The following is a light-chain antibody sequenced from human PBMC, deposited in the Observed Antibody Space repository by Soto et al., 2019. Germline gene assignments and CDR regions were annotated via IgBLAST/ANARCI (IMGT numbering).Light chain of an antibody. Sequence: IVMTQSPATLSLSPGERATLSCRASQSIGSNLAWYQQKPGQAPRLLIYGASTRATGIPARFSGSGSGTEFTLTLSSLQSEDFAVSYCQQYNNGPRTFGQGTKVEIK. J-gene: IGKJ1*01. CDR3: QQYNNGPRT. CDR1: QSIGSN. V-gene: IGKV3-15*01. CDR2: GAS.